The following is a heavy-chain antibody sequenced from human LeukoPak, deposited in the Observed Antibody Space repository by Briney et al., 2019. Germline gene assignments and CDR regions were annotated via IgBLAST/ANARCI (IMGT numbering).Heavy chain of an antibody. CDR2: ISSGSTTI. D-gene: IGHD2-2*01. Sequence: GGSLRLSCAASGFTFSVYAMNWVRQTPGKGLEWVSYISSGSTTIYYADSMKGRFTVSRDNVDNSLYLQMNSLRVEDTAVYYCARDFEVPAAAPDYYYYYYMDVWGKGTTVTVSS. CDR3: ARDFEVPAAAPDYYYYYYMDV. CDR1: GFTFSVYA. V-gene: IGHV3-48*04. J-gene: IGHJ6*03.